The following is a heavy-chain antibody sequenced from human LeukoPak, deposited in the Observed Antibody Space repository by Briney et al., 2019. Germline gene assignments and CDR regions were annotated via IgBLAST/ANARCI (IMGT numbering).Heavy chain of an antibody. CDR1: GGSISSYY. Sequence: SETRSLTCTVSGGSISSYYWSWIRQPPGKGLEWIGYIYYSGSTNYNPSLKSRVTISVDTSKNQFSLKLSSVTAADTAVYYCAREPNSGSYDYWGQGTLVTVSS. D-gene: IGHD1-26*01. V-gene: IGHV4-59*01. CDR2: IYYSGST. CDR3: AREPNSGSYDY. J-gene: IGHJ4*02.